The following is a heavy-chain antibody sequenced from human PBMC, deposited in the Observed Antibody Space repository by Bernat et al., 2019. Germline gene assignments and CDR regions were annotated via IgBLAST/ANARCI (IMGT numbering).Heavy chain of an antibody. D-gene: IGHD1-14*01. CDR2: INAGNGDT. J-gene: IGHJ5*02. CDR1: GYRFTNYA. CDR3: ARGQGGRGAEGNNWFVP. Sequence: QVQLVQSGAAVEKPGASVKISCKASGYRFTNYAIHWVRQAPGQSLEWMGWINAGNGDTKYSQKFQARVTITKDTSAITTYMDLSSLRSEDTAIYYCARGQGGRGAEGNNWFVPWGQGTLVTVSS. V-gene: IGHV1-3*01.